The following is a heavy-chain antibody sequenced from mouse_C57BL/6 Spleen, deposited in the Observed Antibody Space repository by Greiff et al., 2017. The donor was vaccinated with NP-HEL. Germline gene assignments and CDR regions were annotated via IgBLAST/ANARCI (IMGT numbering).Heavy chain of an antibody. J-gene: IGHJ4*01. CDR1: GFSFNTYA. CDR3: VRSAYYSNLDYAMDY. D-gene: IGHD2-5*01. CDR2: IRSKSNNYAT. Sequence: EVHLVESGGGLVQPKGSLKLSCAASGFSFNTYAMNWVRQAPGKGLEWVARIRSKSNNYATYYADSVKDRFTISRDDSESMLYLQMNNLKTEDTAMYYCVRSAYYSNLDYAMDYWGQGTSVTVSS. V-gene: IGHV10-1*01.